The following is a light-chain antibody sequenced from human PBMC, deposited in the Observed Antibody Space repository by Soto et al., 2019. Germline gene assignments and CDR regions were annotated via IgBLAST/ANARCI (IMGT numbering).Light chain of an antibody. CDR1: HSVSSY. Sequence: EIVLTQSPATLSLSPGERATLSCRAGHSVSSYLAWYQQKPGQAPRLLIYDASNRAAGIPARFSGSGSGTDFTLTISSLEPEDFAIYYWQQRSNWPPLTFGQGTKVEIK. CDR2: DAS. J-gene: IGKJ1*01. CDR3: QQRSNWPPLT. V-gene: IGKV3-11*01.